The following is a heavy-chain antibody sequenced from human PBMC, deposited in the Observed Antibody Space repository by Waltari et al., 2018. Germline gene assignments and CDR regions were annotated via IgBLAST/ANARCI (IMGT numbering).Heavy chain of an antibody. Sequence: EVQLVESGGGLIQQGGSLRLSCAASGFNNIYNYMNWVRQAPGKGLELVSVVYSGGRTDYPHSMKGRVTISRDTYKNLVFLEMKSLRADDTAVYYCARGETAVLDYWGHGTLVTVSS. CDR1: GFNNIYNY. CDR3: ARGETAVLDY. D-gene: IGHD6-6*01. CDR2: VYSGGRT. V-gene: IGHV3-53*01. J-gene: IGHJ4*01.